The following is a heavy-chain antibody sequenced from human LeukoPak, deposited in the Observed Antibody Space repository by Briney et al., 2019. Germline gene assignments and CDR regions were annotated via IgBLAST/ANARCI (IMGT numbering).Heavy chain of an antibody. CDR3: ARRRGDGYGYGY. D-gene: IGHD5-12*01. CDR1: GFTFSDYY. Sequence: GGSLRLSCAASGFTFSDYYMSCIRQAPGKGLEWVSYISKSSSSTNYADSVKGRFSISRDNAKNSLYLQMNSLRAEDTAVYYCARRRGDGYGYGYWGQGTLVTVSS. CDR2: ISKSSSST. V-gene: IGHV3-11*06. J-gene: IGHJ4*02.